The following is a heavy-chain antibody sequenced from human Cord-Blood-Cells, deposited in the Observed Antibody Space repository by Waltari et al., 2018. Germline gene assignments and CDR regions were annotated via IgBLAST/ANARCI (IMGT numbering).Heavy chain of an antibody. J-gene: IGHJ4*02. Sequence: QVQLVESGGGVVQPGRSLRLSCAASGFTFSRYAMPWVRQAPGKGLEWVAVISYDGSNKYYADSVKGRFTISRDNSKNTLYLQMNSLRAEDTAVYYCARVGGSYYFDYWGQGTLVTVSS. V-gene: IGHV3-30-3*01. CDR2: ISYDGSNK. CDR3: ARVGGSYYFDY. CDR1: GFTFSRYA. D-gene: IGHD1-26*01.